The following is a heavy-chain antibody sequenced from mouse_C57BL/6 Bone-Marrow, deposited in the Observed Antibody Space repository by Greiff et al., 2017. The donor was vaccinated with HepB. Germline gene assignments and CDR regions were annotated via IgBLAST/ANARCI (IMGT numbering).Heavy chain of an antibody. J-gene: IGHJ3*01. CDR1: GFTFSSYA. CDR2: ISSGGDYI. CDR3: TREADPALFAY. Sequence: EVKLMESGEGLVKPGGSLKLSCAASGFTFSSYAMSWVRQTPEKRLEWVAYISSGGDYIYYADTVKGRFTISRDNARNTLYLQMSSLKSEDTAMYYCTREADPALFAYWGQGTLGPGSA. V-gene: IGHV5-9-1*02. D-gene: IGHD3-2*02.